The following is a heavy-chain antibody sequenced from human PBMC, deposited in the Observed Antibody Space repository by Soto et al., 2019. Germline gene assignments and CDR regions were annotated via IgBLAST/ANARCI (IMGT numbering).Heavy chain of an antibody. CDR2: IYSGGST. CDR3: AREAVAGTGYFQH. CDR1: GFTVSSNY. J-gene: IGHJ1*01. V-gene: IGHV3-53*04. D-gene: IGHD6-19*01. Sequence: PGGSLRLSCAASGFTVSSNYMSWVRQAPGKGLEWVSVIYSGGSTYYADSVKGRFTISRHNSKNTLYLQMNSLRAEDTAVYYCAREAVAGTGYFQHWGQGTLVTLSS.